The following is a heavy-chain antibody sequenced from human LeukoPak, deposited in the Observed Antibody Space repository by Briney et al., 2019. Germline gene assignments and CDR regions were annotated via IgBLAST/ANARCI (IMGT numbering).Heavy chain of an antibody. J-gene: IGHJ1*01. CDR3: ARLASVPG. D-gene: IGHD6-19*01. CDR2: IHPNSGGT. CDR1: GYTFTGYY. V-gene: IGHV1-2*02. Sequence: ASVKVSCKASGYTFTGYYLHWVRQAPGQGLEWMGWIHPNSGGTNYAQKFQGRVTMTRDTSISPAYMELSSLRSADTAVYFCARLASVPGWGQGTLVTVSS.